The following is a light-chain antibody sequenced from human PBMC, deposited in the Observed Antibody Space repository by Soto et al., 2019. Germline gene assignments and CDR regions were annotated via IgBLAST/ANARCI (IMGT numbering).Light chain of an antibody. CDR3: CSYAGTYTYV. V-gene: IGLV2-11*01. J-gene: IGLJ1*01. Sequence: QSALTQPRSVSGSPGQSVTISCTGTSSDVGGYNYVSWYQQHPGKAPKLTIYDVTKRPSGVPDRFSGSKSGNTASLTIAGLQAEDEADYYCCSYAGTYTYVFGTGTRSPS. CDR2: DVT. CDR1: SSDVGGYNY.